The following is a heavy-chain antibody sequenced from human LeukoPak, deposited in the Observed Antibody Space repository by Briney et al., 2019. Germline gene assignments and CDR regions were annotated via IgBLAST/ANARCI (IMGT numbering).Heavy chain of an antibody. Sequence: SQTLSLTCAISGDSVSSNSAAWNWIRQSPSRGLEWLGRTYYRSKWYNDYAVSVKSRITINPDTSKNQFSLQLNSVTPEDTAVYYCAREDWGYSGYDYSGPPRKYCSGGSCHAFDYWGQGTLVTVSS. V-gene: IGHV6-1*01. CDR1: GDSVSSNSAA. J-gene: IGHJ4*02. CDR3: AREDWGYSGYDYSGPPRKYCSGGSCHAFDY. D-gene: IGHD2-15*01. CDR2: TYYRSKWYN.